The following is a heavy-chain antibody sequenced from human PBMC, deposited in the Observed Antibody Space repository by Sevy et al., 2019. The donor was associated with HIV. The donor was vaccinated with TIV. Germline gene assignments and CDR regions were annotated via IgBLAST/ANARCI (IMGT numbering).Heavy chain of an antibody. CDR1: GLTFSNYW. V-gene: IGHV3-7*01. CDR3: PTGAGL. CDR2: IKEDGSEK. J-gene: IGHJ4*02. Sequence: GGSLRLSCVVSGLTFSNYWMTWVRQAPGKGLEWVANIKEDGSEKYYLFSVKDRFTISRDNAKNSLFLQMNSLRVDDTGVYYSPTGAGLWGQGTLVTVSS. D-gene: IGHD6-19*01.